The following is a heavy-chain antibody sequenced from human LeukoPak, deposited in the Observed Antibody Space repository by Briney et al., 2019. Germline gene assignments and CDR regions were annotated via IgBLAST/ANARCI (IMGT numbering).Heavy chain of an antibody. J-gene: IGHJ3*02. D-gene: IGHD5-24*01. CDR2: IYPGDSDT. Sequence: GESLKISCKGSGYSFTSYWIGWVRQMPGKGLEWMGIIYPGDSDTRYSPSFQGQVTISADKSISTAYLQWSSLKASDTAMYYCARRLGDGYNRDAFDIRGQGTMVTVSS. CDR3: ARRLGDGYNRDAFDI. V-gene: IGHV5-51*01. CDR1: GYSFTSYW.